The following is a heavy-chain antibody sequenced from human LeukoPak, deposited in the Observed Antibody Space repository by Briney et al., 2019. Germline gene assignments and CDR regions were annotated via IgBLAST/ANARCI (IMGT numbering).Heavy chain of an antibody. CDR1: GFTFSSYS. CDR2: ISSSSSYI. J-gene: IGHJ6*03. D-gene: IGHD3-9*01. V-gene: IGHV3-21*01. Sequence: PGGSLRLSCAASGFTFSSYSMNWVRQAPGKGLEWVSSISSSSSYIYYADSVKGRFTISRDNSKNTLYLQMNSLRAEDTAVYYCARDIRSRDILTGYPTGYYMDVWGKGTTVTISS. CDR3: ARDIRSRDILTGYPTGYYMDV.